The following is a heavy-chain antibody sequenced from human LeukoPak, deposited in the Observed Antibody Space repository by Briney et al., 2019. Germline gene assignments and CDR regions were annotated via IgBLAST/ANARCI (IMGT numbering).Heavy chain of an antibody. J-gene: IGHJ4*02. V-gene: IGHV1-24*01. CDR3: ARERVEDYTTQPDY. CDR1: GYTLTELS. CDR2: FDPEDGET. Sequence: ASVKVSCKVSGYTLTELSMHWVRQAPGKGLEWMGGFDPEDGETIYAQKFQGRVTMTRDTSTSTVYMELSSLRSEDTAVYYCARERVEDYTTQPDYWGQGTLVTVSS. D-gene: IGHD4-11*01.